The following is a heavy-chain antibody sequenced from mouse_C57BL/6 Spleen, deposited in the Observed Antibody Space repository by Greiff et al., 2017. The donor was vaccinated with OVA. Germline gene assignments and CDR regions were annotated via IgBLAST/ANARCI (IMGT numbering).Heavy chain of an antibody. D-gene: IGHD4-1*01. J-gene: IGHJ1*03. CDR2: IRSKSNNYAT. CDR3: VRQDNWDVYWYFDV. Sequence: EVKLEESGGGLVQPKGSLKLSCAASGFSFNTYAMNWVRQAPGKGLEWVARIRSKSNNYATYYADSVKDRFTISRDDSESMLYLQMNNLKTEDTAMYYCVRQDNWDVYWYFDVWGTGTTVTVSS. V-gene: IGHV10-1*01. CDR1: GFSFNTYA.